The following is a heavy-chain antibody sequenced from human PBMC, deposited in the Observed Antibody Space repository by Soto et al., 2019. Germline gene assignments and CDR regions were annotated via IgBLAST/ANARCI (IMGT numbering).Heavy chain of an antibody. CDR2: ISYDGSNK. V-gene: IGHV3-30*18. Sequence: GGSLILSCAASGFTFSSYGMHWVRQAPGKGLEWVAVISYDGSNKYYADSVKGRFTISRDNSKNTLYLQMNSLRAEDTAVYYCAKLGIAARRTQRYGMDVWGQGTTVTVSS. CDR1: GFTFSSYG. CDR3: AKLGIAARRTQRYGMDV. J-gene: IGHJ6*02. D-gene: IGHD6-6*01.